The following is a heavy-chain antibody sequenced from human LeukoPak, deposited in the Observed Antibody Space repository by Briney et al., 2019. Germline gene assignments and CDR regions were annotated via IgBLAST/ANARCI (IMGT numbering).Heavy chain of an antibody. D-gene: IGHD1-7*01. CDR1: GYTFTSYG. Sequence: ASVKVSCKASGYTFTSYGISWVRQAPGQGLEWMGWISAYNGNTNYAQKLQGRVTMTTDTSTSTAYMELRSLRSDDTAVYYCERDFSALKLRGEDVYYYYGMDVWGQGTTVTVSS. V-gene: IGHV1-18*01. CDR3: ERDFSALKLRGEDVYYYYGMDV. J-gene: IGHJ6*02. CDR2: ISAYNGNT.